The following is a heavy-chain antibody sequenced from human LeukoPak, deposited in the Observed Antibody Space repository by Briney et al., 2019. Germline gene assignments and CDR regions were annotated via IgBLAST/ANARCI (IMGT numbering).Heavy chain of an antibody. J-gene: IGHJ2*01. CDR1: GFTFSSYS. CDR3: AKSMTLQWRGFFDL. V-gene: IGHV3-23*01. D-gene: IGHD6-19*01. CDR2: ISDSGANT. Sequence: GGSLRLSCAASGFTFSSYSMNWVRQAPGKGLEWVSTISDSGANTYYADSVRGRFTISRDNSKNTLCLQKNSLRADDTAIYYCAKSMTLQWRGFFDLWGRGTHVTVSS.